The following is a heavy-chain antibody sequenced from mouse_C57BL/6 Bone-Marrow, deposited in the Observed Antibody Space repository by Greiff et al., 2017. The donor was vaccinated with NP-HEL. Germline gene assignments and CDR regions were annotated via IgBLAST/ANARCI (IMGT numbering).Heavy chain of an antibody. V-gene: IGHV1-66*01. CDR1: GYSFTSYY. CDR2: IYPGSGNT. Sequence: QVQLQQSGPELVKPGASVKISCKASGYSFTSYYIHWVKQRPGQGLEWIGWIYPGSGNTKYNEKFKGKATLTADTSSSTAYMQLSSLTSEDSAVYYCARENWGYYAMDYWGQGTSVTVSS. CDR3: ARENWGYYAMDY. D-gene: IGHD4-1*01. J-gene: IGHJ4*01.